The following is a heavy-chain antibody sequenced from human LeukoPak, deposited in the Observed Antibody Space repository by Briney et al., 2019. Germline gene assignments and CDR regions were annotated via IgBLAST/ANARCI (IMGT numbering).Heavy chain of an antibody. V-gene: IGHV4-59*03. J-gene: IGHJ4*02. CDR1: GASISSNY. CDR2: IYSSGST. Sequence: PSETLSLTCTVSGASISSNYCSWIRQPPGKGLEWIGYIYSSGSTNSNPSLKSRVTMSVDTSKNQFSLWRTCATAADTAFYYCAKSVRTAPFEYWGQGTLVTVSS. D-gene: IGHD2-21*02. CDR3: AKSVRTAPFEY.